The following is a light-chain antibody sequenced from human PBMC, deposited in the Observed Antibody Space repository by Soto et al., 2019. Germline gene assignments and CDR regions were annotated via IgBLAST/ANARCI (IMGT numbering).Light chain of an antibody. CDR2: DAS. J-gene: IGKJ2*01. CDR1: QSISSW. Sequence: IQMTQSPSTLSASVGDRVTITCRASQSISSWLAWYQQKPGKAPKLLIYDASSLESGVPSRFSGSGSGTEFTLTISSLQSDDFATYYCQQYNSYSYTFGQGTKLEIK. CDR3: QQYNSYSYT. V-gene: IGKV1-5*01.